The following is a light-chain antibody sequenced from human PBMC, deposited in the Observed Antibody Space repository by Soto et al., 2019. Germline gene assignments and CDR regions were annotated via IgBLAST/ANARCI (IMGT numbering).Light chain of an antibody. J-gene: IGKJ5*01. Sequence: IQMTQSPSSLTASVGDRVTITCRAGQSIFSSLNWYQQRPGKAPTLLIYAASSLQSGVPSRFRGSEYGTDFALTITSLQPEDFAIYYCQQSYNSPPITFGQGTRLEIK. CDR1: QSIFSS. CDR2: AAS. CDR3: QQSYNSPPIT. V-gene: IGKV1-39*01.